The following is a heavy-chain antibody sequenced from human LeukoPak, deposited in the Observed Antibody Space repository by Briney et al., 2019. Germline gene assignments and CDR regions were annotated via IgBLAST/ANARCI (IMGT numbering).Heavy chain of an antibody. V-gene: IGHV3-48*01. CDR2: ISSSSSAI. Sequence: GGSLRLSCVVSGFTFSSHSMNWVRQAPGTGLEWVSYISSSSSAIYYADSVKGRFTISRDNAKNSLYLQMNSLRAEDTAVYYCARDPREITNGVSRPFDYWGQGTLVTVSS. D-gene: IGHD2-8*01. CDR3: ARDPREITNGVSRPFDY. J-gene: IGHJ4*02. CDR1: GFTFSSHS.